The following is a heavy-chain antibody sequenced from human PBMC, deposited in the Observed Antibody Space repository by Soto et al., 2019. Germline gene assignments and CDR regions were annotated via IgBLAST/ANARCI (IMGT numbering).Heavy chain of an antibody. CDR1: GYTFTSYA. CDR2: INAGNGNT. J-gene: IGHJ6*02. Sequence: ASVKVCCKASGYTFTSYAMHWVRQAPGQRLEWMGWINAGNGNTKYSQKFQGRVTITRDTSASTDYMELSSLRSEDTAVYYCAREDFDYYYGMDVWGQGTTVTVSS. CDR3: AREDFDYYYGMDV. V-gene: IGHV1-3*01.